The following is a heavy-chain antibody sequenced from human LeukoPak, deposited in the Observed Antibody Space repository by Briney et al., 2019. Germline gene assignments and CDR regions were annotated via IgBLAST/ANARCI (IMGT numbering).Heavy chain of an antibody. CDR1: GYTFTSYG. Sequence: SVKVSCKASGYTFTSYGISWVRQAPGQGLEWMGGIIPIFGTANYAQKFQGRVTITADESTSTAYMELSSLRSEDTAVYYCARAQWIQLWPVFDYWGQGTLVTVSS. D-gene: IGHD5-18*01. V-gene: IGHV1-69*13. CDR2: IIPIFGTA. J-gene: IGHJ4*02. CDR3: ARAQWIQLWPVFDY.